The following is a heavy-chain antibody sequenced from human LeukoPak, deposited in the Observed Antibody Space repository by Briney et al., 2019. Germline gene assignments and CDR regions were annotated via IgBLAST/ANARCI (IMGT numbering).Heavy chain of an antibody. V-gene: IGHV1-46*01. D-gene: IGHD3-3*01. J-gene: IGHJ5*02. CDR3: ARDTRITIFGVVRVNNWFDP. CDR2: INPSSGSP. CDR1: GYTFISYY. Sequence: ASVKVSCKASGYTFISYYIHWVRQAPGQGLEWMGVINPSSGSPSYAQNFQGRVTMTRDTSTSTVYMELSSLRPDDTAVYYCARDTRITIFGVVRVNNWFDPWGQGTLVTVSS.